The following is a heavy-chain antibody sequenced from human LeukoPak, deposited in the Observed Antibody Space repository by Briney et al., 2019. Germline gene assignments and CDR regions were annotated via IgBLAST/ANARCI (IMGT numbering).Heavy chain of an antibody. V-gene: IGHV1-8*02. CDR1: GYTFTSYD. CDR2: MNPNSGNT. J-gene: IGHJ3*02. Sequence: ASVKVSCKASGYTFTSYDINWVRQATGQGLEWMGWMNPNSGNTGYAQKFQGWVTMTRDTSISTAYMELSRLRSDDTAVYYCARTGRSSGWYGRDAFDIWGQGTMVTVSS. D-gene: IGHD6-19*01. CDR3: ARTGRSSGWYGRDAFDI.